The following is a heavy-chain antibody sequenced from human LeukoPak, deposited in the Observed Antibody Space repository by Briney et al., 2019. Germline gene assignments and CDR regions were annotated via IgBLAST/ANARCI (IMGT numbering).Heavy chain of an antibody. CDR2: IKQDGSEK. CDR1: GFTFGDYW. J-gene: IGHJ4*02. V-gene: IGHV3-7*01. Sequence: GGSLRLSCAASGFTFGDYWTHWVRQAPGKGLEWVAIIKQDGSEKYYVDSVKGRFTISRDNAKNSLYLQMNSLRAEDTAVYYCARGNGFIIDYWGQGTLVTVSS. CDR3: ARGNGFIIDY. D-gene: IGHD2-8*01.